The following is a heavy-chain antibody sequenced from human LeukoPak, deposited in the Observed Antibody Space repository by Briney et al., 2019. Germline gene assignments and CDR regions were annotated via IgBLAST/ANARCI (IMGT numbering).Heavy chain of an antibody. CDR1: GGSFSGYY. CDR2: VYYSGST. D-gene: IGHD2-21*01. CDR3: VGGDCGAGAYIREY. V-gene: IGHV4-34*01. J-gene: IGHJ4*02. Sequence: SETLSLTCAVYGGSFSGYYWSWIRQPPGKGLEWFGCVYYSGSTYYNPSLKSRVTISVDTSQNQFSLKLTSVTAADTAVYYCVGGDCGAGAYIREYWGQGTLVTVSP.